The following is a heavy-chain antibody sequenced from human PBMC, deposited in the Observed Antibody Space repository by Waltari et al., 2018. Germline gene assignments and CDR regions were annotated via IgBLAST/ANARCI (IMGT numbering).Heavy chain of an antibody. CDR1: GGSISRGSYY. V-gene: IGHV4-61*02. CDR3: ARERAELGGNYFDY. D-gene: IGHD1-26*01. J-gene: IGHJ4*02. Sequence: QVQLQESGPGLVKPSQTLSLTCTVSGGSISRGSYYWSWIRQPAGKGLEWIGRIYTSGSTNYNPSLKSRVTISVDTSKNQFSLKLSSVTAADTAVYYCARERAELGGNYFDYWGQGTLVTVSS. CDR2: IYTSGST.